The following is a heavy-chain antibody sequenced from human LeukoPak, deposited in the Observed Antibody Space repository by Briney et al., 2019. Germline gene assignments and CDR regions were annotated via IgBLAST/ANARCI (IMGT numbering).Heavy chain of an antibody. D-gene: IGHD2-15*01. J-gene: IGHJ4*02. CDR2: IYSGGST. V-gene: IGHV3-53*01. CDR3: ARDLGGSLDY. CDR1: GFTFSTYW. Sequence: GGSLRVSCAASGFTFSTYWMSWVRQAPGKGLEWVSVIYSGGSTYYADSVKGRFTISRDNSKNTLYLQMNSLRAEDTAVYYCARDLGGSLDYWGQGTLVTVSS.